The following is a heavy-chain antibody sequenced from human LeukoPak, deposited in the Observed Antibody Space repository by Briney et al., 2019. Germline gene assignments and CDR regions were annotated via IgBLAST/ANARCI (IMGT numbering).Heavy chain of an antibody. Sequence: GGSLGLSCSASGFTFTTYVMHWVRQAPGKGLEHVSTINTNGGSTYYADSVKGRFTISRDNSKDTLYLQMSSLRVEDTAVYYCVKGRYSHDSWGQGTLVIVSS. V-gene: IGHV3-64D*06. D-gene: IGHD5-18*01. J-gene: IGHJ4*02. CDR2: INTNGGST. CDR1: GFTFTTYV. CDR3: VKGRYSHDS.